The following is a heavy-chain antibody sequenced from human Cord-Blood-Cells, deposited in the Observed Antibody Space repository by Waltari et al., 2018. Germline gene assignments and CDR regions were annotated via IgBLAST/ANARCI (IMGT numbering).Heavy chain of an antibody. D-gene: IGHD3-10*01. V-gene: IGHV3-30-3*01. CDR3: ARDFYYAFDI. CDR1: GFTFSSYA. CDR2: ISYDGSNK. Sequence: QVQLVESGGGVVQPGRSLRLSCAASGFTFSSYAMHWVRQAPGKGLGWVAVISYDGSNKYYADSVKGRFTISRDNSKNTLYLQMNSLRAEDTAVYYCARDFYYAFDIWGQGTMVTVSS. J-gene: IGHJ3*02.